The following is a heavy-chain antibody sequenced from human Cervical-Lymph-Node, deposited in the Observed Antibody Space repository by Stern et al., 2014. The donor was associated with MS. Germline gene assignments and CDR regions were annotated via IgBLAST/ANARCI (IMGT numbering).Heavy chain of an antibody. V-gene: IGHV4-39*01. J-gene: IGHJ4*02. CDR3: ARLGIAVAGRNFDY. Sequence: QLQLQESGPGLVKPSETLSLTCTVSGGSISSSSYYWGWIRQPPGKGLEXIGSIYYSGSTYYNPSLKSRVTISVDTSKNQFSLKLSSVTAADTAVYYCARLGIAVAGRNFDYWGQGTLVTVSS. CDR1: GGSISSSSYY. D-gene: IGHD6-19*01. CDR2: IYYSGST.